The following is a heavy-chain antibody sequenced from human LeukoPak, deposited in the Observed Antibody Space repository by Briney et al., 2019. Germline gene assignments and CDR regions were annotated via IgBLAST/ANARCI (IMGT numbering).Heavy chain of an antibody. Sequence: SVKVSCKASGGTFSSYAISWVRQAPGQGLEWMGRIIPIFGTANYAQKFQGRVTITADESTSTAYMELSSPRSEDTAVYYCASAITGYSSGWYATYWGQGTLVTVSS. V-gene: IGHV1-69*13. D-gene: IGHD6-19*01. J-gene: IGHJ4*02. CDR1: GGTFSSYA. CDR2: IIPIFGTA. CDR3: ASAITGYSSGWYATY.